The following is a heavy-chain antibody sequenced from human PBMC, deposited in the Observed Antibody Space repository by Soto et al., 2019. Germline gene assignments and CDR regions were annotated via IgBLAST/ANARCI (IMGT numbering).Heavy chain of an antibody. CDR3: ARDCSSTGSRSVDYYYGMDV. CDR1: GGSISSGDYY. J-gene: IGHJ6*02. V-gene: IGHV4-30-4*01. D-gene: IGHD2-2*01. Sequence: SETLSLTCTVSGGSISSGDYYWSWIRQPPGKGLEWIGYIYYSGSTYYNPSLKSRVTISVDTSKNQFSLKLSSVTAADTAVYYCARDCSSTGSRSVDYYYGMDVWGQGTTVTVSS. CDR2: IYYSGST.